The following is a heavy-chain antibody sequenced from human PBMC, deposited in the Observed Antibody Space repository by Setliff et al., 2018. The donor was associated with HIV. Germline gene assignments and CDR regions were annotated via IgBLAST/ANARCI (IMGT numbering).Heavy chain of an antibody. D-gene: IGHD6-13*01. Sequence: PGGSLRLSCAASGFTFSSYWMHWVRQAPGKGLVWVSRINSDGSSTSCADSVKGRFTISRDNAKNTLYLQMNSLRAEDTAVYYCARAGLYSSSWHYYYYYMDVWGKGTTVTVSS. CDR1: GFTFSSYW. CDR2: INSDGSST. V-gene: IGHV3-74*01. J-gene: IGHJ6*03. CDR3: ARAGLYSSSWHYYYYYMDV.